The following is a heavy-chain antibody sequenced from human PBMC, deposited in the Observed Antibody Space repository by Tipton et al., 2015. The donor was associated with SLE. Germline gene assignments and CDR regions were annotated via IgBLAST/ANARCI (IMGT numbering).Heavy chain of an antibody. V-gene: IGHV4-59*12. CDR3: ARSQNYFDY. CDR2: IYYSGST. J-gene: IGHJ4*02. Sequence: TLSLTCTVSGGSISSYYWSWIRQPQGKGLEWIGYIYYSGSTNYNPSLKSRVTISVDTSKNQFSLKLSSVTAADTAVYYCARSQNYFDYWGQGTLVTVSS. CDR1: GGSISSYY.